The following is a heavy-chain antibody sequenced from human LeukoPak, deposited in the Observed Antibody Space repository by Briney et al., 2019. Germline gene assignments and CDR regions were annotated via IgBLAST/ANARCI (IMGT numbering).Heavy chain of an antibody. CDR1: GFTFSSYG. CDR2: ISYDGSNK. J-gene: IGHJ4*02. CDR3: ARDFLFDY. Sequence: PGRSLRLSCAASGFTFSSYGMHWVRQAPGKGLEWVAVISYDGSNKYYADSVKGRFTISRDNSKNTLYLQMNSLRAEDTAVYYCARDFLFDYWGQGTLVTVSS. V-gene: IGHV3-30*03.